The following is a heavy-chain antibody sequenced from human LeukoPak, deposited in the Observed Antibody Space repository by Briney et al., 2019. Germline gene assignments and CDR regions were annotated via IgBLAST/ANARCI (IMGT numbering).Heavy chain of an antibody. CDR2: IYTSGST. J-gene: IGHJ4*02. CDR3: ARESVRGSGRGLSN. V-gene: IGHV4-4*07. Sequence: PSETLSLTCTVPGDSISSYYGSSVRQPAGRGLGWIGRIYTSGSTNYNPSLKSRVTMSVDPSKNQFALKLSSVTAADTAVYYCARESVRGSGRGLSNWGQGTLVPVSS. CDR1: GDSISSYY. D-gene: IGHD3-10*01.